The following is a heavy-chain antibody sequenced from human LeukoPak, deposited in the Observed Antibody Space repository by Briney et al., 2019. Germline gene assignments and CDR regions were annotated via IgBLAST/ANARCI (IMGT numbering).Heavy chain of an antibody. CDR3: ARGVDYYGV. Sequence: SETLSLTCTVSGGSISSYYWSWIRQPPGKGLEWIGYIYYSGSTNYNPSLKSRVTISVDTSKNQFSLKLSSVTAADTAVYYCARGVDYYGVWGQGTLVTVSS. CDR1: GGSISSYY. J-gene: IGHJ4*02. CDR2: IYYSGST. V-gene: IGHV4-59*01. D-gene: IGHD3-10*01.